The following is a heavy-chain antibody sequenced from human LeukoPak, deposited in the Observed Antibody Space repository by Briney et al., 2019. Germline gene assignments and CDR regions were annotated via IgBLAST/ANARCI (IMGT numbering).Heavy chain of an antibody. Sequence: SETLSLTCTVSGGSISSYYWSWIRQPAGKGLEWIGRIYTSGSTNYNPSLKSRVTMSVDTSKNQFSLMLICVTAADTAVYYCARDLGAAAGNRYFDYWGQGTLVTVSS. CDR2: IYTSGST. CDR3: ARDLGAAAGNRYFDY. V-gene: IGHV4-4*07. CDR1: GGSISSYY. D-gene: IGHD6-13*01. J-gene: IGHJ4*02.